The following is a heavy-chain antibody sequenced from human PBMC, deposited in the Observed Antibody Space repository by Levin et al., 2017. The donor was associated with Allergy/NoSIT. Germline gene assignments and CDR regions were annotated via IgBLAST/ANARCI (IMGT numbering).Heavy chain of an antibody. D-gene: IGHD6-19*01. V-gene: IGHV3-30*18. CDR1: GFTFSSYG. CDR2: ISYDGSNK. Sequence: GESLKISCAASGFTFSSYGMHWVRQAPGKGLEWVAVISYDGSNKYYADSVKGRFTISRDNSKNTLYLQMNSLRAEDTAVYYCAKDLWLSVAGFIFDYWGQGTLVTVSS. CDR3: AKDLWLSVAGFIFDY. J-gene: IGHJ4*02.